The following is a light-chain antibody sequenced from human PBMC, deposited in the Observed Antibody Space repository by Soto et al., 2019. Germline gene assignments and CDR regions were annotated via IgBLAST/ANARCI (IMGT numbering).Light chain of an antibody. CDR2: QVT. J-gene: IGLJ1*01. CDR3: TSFSRSASLYV. Sequence: QSVLTQPASVSGSLGQSITISCTGTTRDIAGYNYISWYQQLPGKAPKLMIYQVTIRPSGISNRFSGSKSGNTASLTISELQAEDEADYYCTSFSRSASLYVFGTGSKVTVL. V-gene: IGLV2-14*01. CDR1: TRDIAGYNY.